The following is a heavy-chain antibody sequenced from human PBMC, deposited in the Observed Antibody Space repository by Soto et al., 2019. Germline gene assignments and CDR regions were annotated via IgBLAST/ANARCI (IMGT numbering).Heavy chain of an antibody. V-gene: IGHV1-2*04. D-gene: IGHD3-16*02. J-gene: IGHJ4*02. CDR2: INPNSGGT. Sequence: ASVKVSCKASGYTFTGYYMHWVRQAPGQGLEWMGWINPNSGGTNYAQKFQGWVTMTRDTSISTAYMELSRLRSDDTAVYYCARGCLTGGAIYYFDYWGQGTLVTVSS. CDR1: GYTFTGYY. CDR3: ARGCLTGGAIYYFDY.